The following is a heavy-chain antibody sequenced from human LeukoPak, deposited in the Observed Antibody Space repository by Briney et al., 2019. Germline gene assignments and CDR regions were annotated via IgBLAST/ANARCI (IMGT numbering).Heavy chain of an antibody. CDR1: GGSISSGSYY. CDR3: ARDRSVATYSYYYYYMDV. CDR2: IYTSGST. J-gene: IGHJ6*03. Sequence: SETLSLTCTVSGGSISSGSYYWSWIRQPAGKGLEWIGRIYTSGSTNYNPSLKSRVTMSVDTSKNQFSLKLSSVTAADTAVYYCARDRSVATYSYYYYYMDVWGKGTTVTISS. V-gene: IGHV4-61*02. D-gene: IGHD5-12*01.